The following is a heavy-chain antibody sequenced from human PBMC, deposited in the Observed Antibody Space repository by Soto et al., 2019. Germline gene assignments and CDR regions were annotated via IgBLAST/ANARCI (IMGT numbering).Heavy chain of an antibody. CDR3: GGYSGDGIWS. V-gene: IGHV3-64*01. Sequence: EVQLVESGGGLVQPGGSLRLSCAASGFTFSSYSMHWVRQAPGKGLEYVSAISSNGGTTSYANSVKGRFTISRDNSKNMLCLQMGSLRAEDMAVYYCGGYSGDGIWSWGQGTLVTVSS. CDR2: ISSNGGTT. CDR1: GFTFSSYS. D-gene: IGHD1-26*01. J-gene: IGHJ5*02.